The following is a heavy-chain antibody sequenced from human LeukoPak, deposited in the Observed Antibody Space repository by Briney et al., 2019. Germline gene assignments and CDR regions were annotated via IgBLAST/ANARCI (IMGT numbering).Heavy chain of an antibody. J-gene: IGHJ4*02. CDR2: MYLSGTT. CDR1: GDSINSLDL. D-gene: IGHD3-22*01. CDR3: AGLVGRYSSGLYYYYFDY. Sequence: SETLSLTGTVSGDSINSLDLWSWVRQPPGKGLEWIGEMYLSGTTHSNPSVKSRVTISIDKSKNQFFLNLSSVTAADTAVYYCAGLVGRYSSGLYYYYFDYWGQGTLVTVSS. V-gene: IGHV4-4*02.